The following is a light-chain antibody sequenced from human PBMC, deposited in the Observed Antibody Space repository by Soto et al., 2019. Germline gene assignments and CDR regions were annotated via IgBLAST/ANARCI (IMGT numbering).Light chain of an antibody. J-gene: IGLJ3*02. CDR3: CSYAGNSTWV. CDR2: EGT. Sequence: QTVVTQPASVSGSPRQSITISSTGTSSDVGSYNLVSWYQQHPGKAPKFIIYEGTKRPAGVSIRFSGSKSGNTASLTISGLQTGDEADYYCCSYAGNSTWVFGGGTKLTVL. V-gene: IGLV2-23*01. CDR1: SSDVGSYNL.